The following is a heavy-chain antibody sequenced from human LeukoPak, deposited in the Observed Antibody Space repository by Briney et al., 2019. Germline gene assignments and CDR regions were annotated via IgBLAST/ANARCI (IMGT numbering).Heavy chain of an antibody. CDR1: GGSISSSSYY. CDR3: ARAARLRITLVRLIHAAFDM. J-gene: IGHJ3*02. Sequence: AETLSLTCTVSGGSISSSSYYWGWIRQPPGKGLEWFVSLYYAGNTFLNPTRDSRVTITVDKSKNQFSLKLRSATAADTAVYYCARAARLRITLVRLIHAAFDMWGQGTMVTVSS. V-gene: IGHV4-39*02. D-gene: IGHD3-10*01. CDR2: LYYAGNT.